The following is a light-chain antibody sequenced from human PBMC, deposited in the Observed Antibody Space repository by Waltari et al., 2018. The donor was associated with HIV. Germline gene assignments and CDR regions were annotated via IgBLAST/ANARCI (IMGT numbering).Light chain of an antibody. J-gene: IGKJ4*01. CDR1: QSVSRY. CDR2: DAS. V-gene: IGKV3-11*01. CDR3: QQRSNWPLT. Sequence: DIALTQSPATLSLSPGERGTLSCRASQSVSRYLAWYQQKPGQAPRLLIYDASKRATGVPARFSGSGSGTDFTLTISSLEPEDFALYSCQQRSNWPLTFGGGTKVEIK.